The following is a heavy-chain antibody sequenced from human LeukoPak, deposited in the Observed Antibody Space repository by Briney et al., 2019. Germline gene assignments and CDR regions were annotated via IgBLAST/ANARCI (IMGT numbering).Heavy chain of an antibody. V-gene: IGHV4-59*08. Sequence: SETLSLTCSVSGGSISTYNWNWIRQPPGKGLEWIGYISYNGSPDYNPSFKSRVTMSVDTSKGHFSLKLTSLTAADTAVYYCARFRGTSSWHQEVFDYWGQGTLVTVS. J-gene: IGHJ4*02. D-gene: IGHD2-2*01. CDR2: ISYNGSP. CDR1: GGSISTYN. CDR3: ARFRGTSSWHQEVFDY.